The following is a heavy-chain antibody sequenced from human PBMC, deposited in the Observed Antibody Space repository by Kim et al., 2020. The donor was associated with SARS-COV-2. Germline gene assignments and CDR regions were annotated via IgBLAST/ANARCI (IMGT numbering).Heavy chain of an antibody. CDR3: AKMREAMVRGVIGYYYGMDV. Sequence: GGSLRLSCTASGFTFGDYAMHWVRQAPGKGLEWVAGISWNSGSIGYADPVKGRFTISRDNAKNSLHQQMNSLRAEETALYYCAKMREAMVRGVIGYYYGMDVWGQGTTVTVSS. CDR1: GFTFGDYA. CDR2: ISWNSGSI. V-gene: IGHV3-9*01. J-gene: IGHJ6*02. D-gene: IGHD3-10*01.